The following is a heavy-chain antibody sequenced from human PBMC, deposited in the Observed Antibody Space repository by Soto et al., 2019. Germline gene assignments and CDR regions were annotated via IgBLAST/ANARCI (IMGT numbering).Heavy chain of an antibody. V-gene: IGHV3-30*03. D-gene: IGHD1-26*01. CDR3: RGGAARGY. J-gene: IGHJ4*02. Sequence: QVQLVESGGGVVQPGRSLRLSCAVSGFTVSTYGMHWVRQAPGKGLEWVAVISRDGGTKYYADSVKGRFTISRDNSRNTLFGKRNGGGGDDMVFFYCRGGAARGYGGRGPLVTVSS. CDR2: ISRDGGTK. CDR1: GFTVSTYG.